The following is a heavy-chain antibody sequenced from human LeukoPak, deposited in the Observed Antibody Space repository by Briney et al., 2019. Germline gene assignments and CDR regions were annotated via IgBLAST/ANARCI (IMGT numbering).Heavy chain of an antibody. D-gene: IGHD3-10*01. V-gene: IGHV4-4*07. J-gene: IGHJ6*02. Sequence: PSETLSLTCTVSGGSISSYYWSWIRQPAGKGLEWIGRIYTSGSTNYNPSLKSRVTMSVDTSKNQFSLKLSSVTAADTAVYYCARGGGRGGSGNLYGMDVWGQGTTVTVSS. CDR1: GGSISSYY. CDR3: ARGGGRGGSGNLYGMDV. CDR2: IYTSGST.